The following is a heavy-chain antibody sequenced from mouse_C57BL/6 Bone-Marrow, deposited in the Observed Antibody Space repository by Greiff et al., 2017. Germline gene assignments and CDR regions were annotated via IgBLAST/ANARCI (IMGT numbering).Heavy chain of an antibody. CDR3: ARPLYYYGSSYGYAMDY. V-gene: IGHV1-69*01. CDR1: GYTFTSYW. D-gene: IGHD1-1*01. J-gene: IGHJ4*01. Sequence: QVQLQQPGAELVMPGASVKLSCKASGYTFTSYWMHWVKQRPGQGLEWIGEIDPSASYTNSNQQFQGKSTLTVAKSSSTAYMQLSSLTSEDSAVYYCARPLYYYGSSYGYAMDYWGQGTSVTVSS. CDR2: IDPSASYT.